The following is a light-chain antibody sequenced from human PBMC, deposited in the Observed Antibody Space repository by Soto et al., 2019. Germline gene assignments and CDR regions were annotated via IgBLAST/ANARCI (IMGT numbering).Light chain of an antibody. Sequence: EIVMTQAPASLSVSPGARATISCRASQSVSSNLAWYQQRPGQAPMLLIYDASSKATGIPARFSGIGSGAEFTLTISSLQSEDFAVYYCQQYKSWPQITFGQGTRLEIK. CDR1: QSVSSN. V-gene: IGKV3-15*01. J-gene: IGKJ5*01. CDR3: QQYKSWPQIT. CDR2: DAS.